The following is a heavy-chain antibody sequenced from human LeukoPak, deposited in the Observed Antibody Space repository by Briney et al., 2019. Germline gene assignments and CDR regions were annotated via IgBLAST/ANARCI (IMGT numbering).Heavy chain of an antibody. Sequence: GGSLRLSCAASGYTLSSYEMNWVRQAPGKGLEWVSYISSSGSTIYYADSVKGRFTISRDNAKNSLYLQLNSLRAEDKAVYYCPRDRYYYGWGSYSRHYYYGMDVWGKGSTVTVSS. CDR3: PRDRYYYGWGSYSRHYYYGMDV. J-gene: IGHJ6*04. V-gene: IGHV3-48*03. CDR2: ISSSGSTI. D-gene: IGHD3-10*01. CDR1: GYTLSSYE.